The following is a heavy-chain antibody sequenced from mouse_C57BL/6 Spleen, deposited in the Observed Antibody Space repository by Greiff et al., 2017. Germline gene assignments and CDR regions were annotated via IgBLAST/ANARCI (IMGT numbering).Heavy chain of an antibody. CDR1: GYAFSSYW. D-gene: IGHD3-2*02. V-gene: IGHV1-80*01. J-gene: IGHJ4*01. CDR2: IYPGDGDT. Sequence: QVQLKESGAELVKPGASVKISCKASGYAFSSYWMNWVKQRPGKGLEWIGQIYPGDGDTNYNGKFKGKATLTADKSSSTAYMQLSSLTSEDSAVYFWARSAQAWAMDYWGQGTSVTVSS. CDR3: ARSAQAWAMDY.